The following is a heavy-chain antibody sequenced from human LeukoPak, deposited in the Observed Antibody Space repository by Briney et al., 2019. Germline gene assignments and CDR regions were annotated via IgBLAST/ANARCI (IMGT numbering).Heavy chain of an antibody. CDR1: GFTVSSNY. Sequence: GGSLRLSCAASGFTVSSNYMSWVRQTPGKGLEWVSVIYSGGSTYYADSVKGRFTISRDNSKNTLYLQMNSLRAEDTAVYYCARGDSSGYPIDYWGQGTLVTVSS. D-gene: IGHD3-22*01. CDR2: IYSGGST. J-gene: IGHJ4*02. V-gene: IGHV3-66*01. CDR3: ARGDSSGYPIDY.